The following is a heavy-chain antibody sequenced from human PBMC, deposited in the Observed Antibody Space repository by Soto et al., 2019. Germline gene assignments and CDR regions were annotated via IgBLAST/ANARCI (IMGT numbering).Heavy chain of an antibody. Sequence: PGGSLRLSCAASGFTFSSYAMSWVRQAPGKGLEWVAAISGGGGSKYYADSVKGRFTISRDNSKNTLYLQMNSLRAEDTAVYYCAREGTTMVRGVMFNWFDPWGQGTLVTVSS. CDR1: GFTFSSYA. CDR2: ISGGGGSK. CDR3: AREGTTMVRGVMFNWFDP. D-gene: IGHD3-10*01. J-gene: IGHJ5*02. V-gene: IGHV3-23*01.